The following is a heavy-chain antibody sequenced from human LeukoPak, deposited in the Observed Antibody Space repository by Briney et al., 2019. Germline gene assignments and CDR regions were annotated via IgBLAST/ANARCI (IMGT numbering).Heavy chain of an antibody. J-gene: IGHJ4*02. CDR2: ISSSGTTI. CDR1: GFTFSDYY. CDR3: ARDGDYVWGSYRRFDY. V-gene: IGHV3-11*04. D-gene: IGHD3-16*02. Sequence: GGSLRLSCAASGFTFSDYYMSWIRQAPGKGLEWVSYISSSGTTIYYADPVKGRFTISRDNAKNSLYLQMNSLRAEDTAVYYCARDGDYVWGSYRRFDYWGQGTLVTVSS.